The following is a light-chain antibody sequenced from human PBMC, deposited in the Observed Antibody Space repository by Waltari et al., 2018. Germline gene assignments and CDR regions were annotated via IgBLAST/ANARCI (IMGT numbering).Light chain of an antibody. CDR3: QQSYSTPYT. CDR2: AAS. CDR1: QSISSY. V-gene: IGKV1-39*01. Sequence: DIQMTQSPSSLSASVGDRVTITCRASQSISSYLNWYQQKPGKAPKLLIYAASSLQSGLPSRFSGSGSGTDFTLIISSLQPEDFATYYCQQSYSTPYTFGQGTKLEI. J-gene: IGKJ2*01.